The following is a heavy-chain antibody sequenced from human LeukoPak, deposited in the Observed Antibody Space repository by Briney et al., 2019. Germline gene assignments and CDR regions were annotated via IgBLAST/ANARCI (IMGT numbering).Heavy chain of an antibody. CDR2: IYYSGST. CDR3: ARLHIYYYDSSGQLDY. CDR1: GGSISSSSYY. D-gene: IGHD3-22*01. V-gene: IGHV4-39*01. J-gene: IGHJ4*02. Sequence: SETLSLTCTVSGGSISSSSYYWGWIRQPPGKGLEWIGSIYYSGSTYYNPSLKSRVTISVDTSKNQFSLKLSSVTAADTAVYYCARLHIYYYDSSGQLDYWGQGTLVTVSS.